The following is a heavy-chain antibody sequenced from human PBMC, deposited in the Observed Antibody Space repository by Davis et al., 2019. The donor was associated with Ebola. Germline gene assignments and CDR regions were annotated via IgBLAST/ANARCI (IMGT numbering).Heavy chain of an antibody. J-gene: IGHJ3*02. V-gene: IGHV1-18*04. D-gene: IGHD1-26*01. CDR1: GYTFTNYD. Sequence: AASVKVSCKASGYTFTNYDIIWARQAPGQGLEWMGWISTYNGNTNYEQKLQGRVTMTTDTSTGTAYMELRSLRSDDTAVYFCARTSIVGTTTTASDIWGQGTKVTVSS. CDR2: ISTYNGNT. CDR3: ARTSIVGTTTTASDI.